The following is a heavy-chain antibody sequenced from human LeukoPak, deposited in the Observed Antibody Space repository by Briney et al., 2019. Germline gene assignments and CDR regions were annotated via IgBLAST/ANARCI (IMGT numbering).Heavy chain of an antibody. CDR3: ASSYNAFDN. Sequence: PGGSLSLSCAASGFTFSSYWMSWVRQAPWKGLEWVANIKQDGSEKYNVDSVKGGFTIHRDNAKNSLYLQMNSLRAEDTAVYCCASSYNAFDNWGQGTLVTVSS. D-gene: IGHD1-1*01. J-gene: IGHJ4*02. CDR1: GFTFSSYW. V-gene: IGHV3-7*01. CDR2: IKQDGSEK.